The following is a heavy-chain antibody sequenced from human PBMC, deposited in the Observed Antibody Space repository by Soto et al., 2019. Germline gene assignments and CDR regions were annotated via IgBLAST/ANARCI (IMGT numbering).Heavy chain of an antibody. CDR2: IIPIFGTA. Sequence: SVKVSCKASGGTFSSYAISWVRQAPGQGLEWMGGIIPIFGTANYAQKFQGRVTITADESTSTAYMELSSLRSEDTAVYYCASTIAVAELYYYYYGMDVWGQGTTVTVYS. J-gene: IGHJ6*02. V-gene: IGHV1-69*13. CDR1: GGTFSSYA. D-gene: IGHD6-19*01. CDR3: ASTIAVAELYYYYYGMDV.